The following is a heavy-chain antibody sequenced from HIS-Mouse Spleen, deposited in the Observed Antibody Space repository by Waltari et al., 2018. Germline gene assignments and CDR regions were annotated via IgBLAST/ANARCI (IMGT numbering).Heavy chain of an antibody. D-gene: IGHD3-16*01. V-gene: IGHV3-30-3*01. J-gene: IGHJ2*01. Sequence: QVQLVESGGGVVQPGRSLRLSCAASGFTFSSYAMHWVRQAPGKGLEWVAVRSYDGSNKYYADSVKGRFTISRDNSKNTLYLQMNSLRAEDTAVYYCARVQNWGRDWYFDLWGRGTLVTVSS. CDR1: GFTFSSYA. CDR2: RSYDGSNK. CDR3: ARVQNWGRDWYFDL.